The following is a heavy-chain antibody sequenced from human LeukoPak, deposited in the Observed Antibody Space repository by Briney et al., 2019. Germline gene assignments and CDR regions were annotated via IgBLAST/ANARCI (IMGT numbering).Heavy chain of an antibody. Sequence: GGSLRLSCAASGFSFDDYAMHWVRQAPGKGLEWVSSISWNSGFIDYADSVKGRFTISRDNARKSLLLQMNSLRAEDTALYYCAKGWPDYGAGSPEYNWFDPWGQGTLVTVSS. J-gene: IGHJ5*02. V-gene: IGHV3-9*01. CDR3: AKGWPDYGAGSPEYNWFDP. CDR1: GFSFDDYA. D-gene: IGHD3-10*01. CDR2: ISWNSGFI.